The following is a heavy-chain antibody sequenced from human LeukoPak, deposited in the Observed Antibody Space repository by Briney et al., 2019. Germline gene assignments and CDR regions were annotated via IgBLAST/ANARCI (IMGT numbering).Heavy chain of an antibody. CDR2: IYYSGST. D-gene: IGHD4-23*01. CDR3: ARDAITGVGYFDY. CDR1: GGSISSSSYY. V-gene: IGHV4-39*07. J-gene: IGHJ4*02. Sequence: SETLSLTCTVSGGSISSSSYYWGWMRQPPGKGLEWIGNIYYSGSTYYNPSLKSRVTISIDTSKNQFSLKLSSVTAADTAVYYCARDAITGVGYFDYWGQGTLVTASS.